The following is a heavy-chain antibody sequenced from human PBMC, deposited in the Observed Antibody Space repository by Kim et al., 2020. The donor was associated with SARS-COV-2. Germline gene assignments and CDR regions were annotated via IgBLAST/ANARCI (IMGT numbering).Heavy chain of an antibody. CDR3: ARDVRAVTTTGYGLDV. CDR1: GYTFTGYY. Sequence: ASVKVSCKASGYTFTGYYFHWVRQAPGQGLEWLGRINPNNGDTTYAQRLQGRVTVTRDTSISTAYMELNSLRSDDTAVYYCARDVRAVTTTGYGLDVWGQ. D-gene: IGHD3-10*02. CDR2: INPNNGDT. J-gene: IGHJ6*02. V-gene: IGHV1-2*06.